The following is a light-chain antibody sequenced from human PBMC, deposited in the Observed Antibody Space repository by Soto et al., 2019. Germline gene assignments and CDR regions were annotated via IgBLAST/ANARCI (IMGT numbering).Light chain of an antibody. CDR1: QSISSK. CDR3: QQYNNWPPGT. CDR2: GAS. J-gene: IGKJ1*01. V-gene: IGKV3-15*01. Sequence: EIVMTQSPATLSASPGERATLSCRASQSISSKLAWYQQEPGQAPRLLIYGASTRATGIPARFSGSGSGTEFTLTISSLQSEDFAVYYCQQYNNWPPGTFGQGTKVDIK.